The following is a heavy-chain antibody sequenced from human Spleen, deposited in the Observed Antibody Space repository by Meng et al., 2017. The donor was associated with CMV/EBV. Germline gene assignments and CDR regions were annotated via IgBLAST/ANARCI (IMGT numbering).Heavy chain of an antibody. J-gene: IGHJ4*02. CDR1: GGSISSSSYY. CDR2: IYYSGST. Sequence: GSLRLSCIVSGGSISSSSYYWGWIRQPPGKGLEWIGYIYYSGSTNYNPSLKSRVTISVDTSKNQFSLKLSSVTAADTAVYYCATGRDGYKTNFDYWGQGTLVTVSS. D-gene: IGHD5-24*01. V-gene: IGHV4-61*05. CDR3: ATGRDGYKTNFDY.